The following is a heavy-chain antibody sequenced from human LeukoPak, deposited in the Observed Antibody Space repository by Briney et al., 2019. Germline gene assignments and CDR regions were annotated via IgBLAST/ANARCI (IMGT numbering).Heavy chain of an antibody. J-gene: IGHJ4*02. D-gene: IGHD2-15*01. CDR1: GYTFTSYY. CDR3: ARGCRYCSGGSQDS. Sequence: SCKASGYTFTSYYMHWVRQAPGKGLECMAIISYDGSNKYYADSVKGRFTISRDNSKNTLYLQMNSLRAEDTAVYYCARGCRYCSGGSQDSWGQGTLVTVSS. CDR2: ISYDGSNK. V-gene: IGHV3-30*03.